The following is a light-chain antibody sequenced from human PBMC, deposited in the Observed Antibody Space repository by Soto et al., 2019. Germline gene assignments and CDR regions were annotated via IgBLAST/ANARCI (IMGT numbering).Light chain of an antibody. V-gene: IGLV3-21*01. CDR3: QVWEATGDQVV. CDR1: NVGRRS. J-gene: IGLJ2*01. CDR2: YDS. Sequence: SYELTQPPSVSVAPGETARISCGGNNVGRRSVHWYQQKPGQAPFLVIYYDSDRPSGIPERFSGSNSGNTAALIISRVEAGDEADYYCQVWEATGDQVVFGGGTKLTVL.